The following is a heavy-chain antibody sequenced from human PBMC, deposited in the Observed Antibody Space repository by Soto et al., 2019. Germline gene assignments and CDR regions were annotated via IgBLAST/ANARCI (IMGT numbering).Heavy chain of an antibody. CDR1: GGTFASYS. CDR2: VIPIFGSA. D-gene: IGHD6-25*01. J-gene: IGHJ6*01. V-gene: IGHV1-69*06. CDR3: ARLVSAIASGVYYGGGV. Sequence: QVQLVQSGAEVKKPGSSVKVSCKASGGTFASYSINWVRQAPGQGLEWMGGVIPIFGSANHAQPFQGRLTITADKSTSTAFTEVESLTSDYTALYYWARLVSAIASGVYYGGGVWGGGATGTV.